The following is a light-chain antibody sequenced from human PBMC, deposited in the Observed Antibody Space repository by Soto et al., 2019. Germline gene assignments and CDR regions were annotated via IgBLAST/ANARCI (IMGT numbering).Light chain of an antibody. CDR3: QQYNNWPLT. CDR2: GAS. Sequence: EIAMTQSPATLSVSPGERATLSCRASQSVNSNLAWYQQKPGQAPRLLIYGASTGATGIPARFSGSGSGTEFTVTISSLQSEDFAVYYCQQYNNWPLTFGGGTQVEIK. J-gene: IGKJ4*01. CDR1: QSVNSN. V-gene: IGKV3-15*01.